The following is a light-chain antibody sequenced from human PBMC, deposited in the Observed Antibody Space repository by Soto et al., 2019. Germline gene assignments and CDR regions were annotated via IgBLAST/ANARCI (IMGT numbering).Light chain of an antibody. CDR2: EVV. CDR1: KNDIGVYDF. CDR3: KSYAGSNTYV. J-gene: IGLJ1*01. V-gene: IGLV2-8*01. Sequence: QSVLTQPPSASGSPGQSVTISCTGTKNDIGVYDFVSWYQHHPGKAPRLIIYEVVQRPSGVPDRFSGSKSGNMASLTVSGLQAADEGDYFCKSYAGSNTYVFGSGTKLTVL.